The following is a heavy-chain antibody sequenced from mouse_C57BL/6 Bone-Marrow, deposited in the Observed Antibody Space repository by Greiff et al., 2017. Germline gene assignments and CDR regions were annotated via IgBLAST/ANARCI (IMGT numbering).Heavy chain of an antibody. CDR1: GYTFTEYT. V-gene: IGHV1-62-2*01. CDR2: VYPGGGSI. CDR3: ARRKGYYNCDEFAY. J-gene: IGHJ3*01. Sequence: VKLVESGAELVKPGASVKLSCTASGYTFTEYTIHWVKQRSGPGLEWIGWVYPGGGSIKYNEKFKDKATLTADKSSRTVYMELSRLTSEDSAVYFCARRKGYYNCDEFAYWGQGTMVTVSA. D-gene: IGHD2-4*01.